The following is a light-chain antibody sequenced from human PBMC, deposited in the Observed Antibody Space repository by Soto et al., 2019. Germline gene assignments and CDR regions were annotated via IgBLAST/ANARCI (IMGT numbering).Light chain of an antibody. CDR1: QSISRY. Sequence: DIQMTQSPSSLSASVGDRITITCRASQSISRYLNWYQHKPGKAPKLLINAASSLEGGVPSRFSGSGSGTDFTLNISSLQPDDFATYYCQQYRTYSFGQGSRVEIK. CDR3: QQYRTYS. CDR2: AAS. V-gene: IGKV1-39*01. J-gene: IGKJ1*01.